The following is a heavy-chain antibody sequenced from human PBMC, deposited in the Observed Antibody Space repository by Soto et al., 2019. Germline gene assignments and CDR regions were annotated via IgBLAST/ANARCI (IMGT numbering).Heavy chain of an antibody. J-gene: IGHJ6*02. D-gene: IGHD2-8*01. CDR1: GDTFTRYG. Sequence: QGQLVQSGAEVKKPGASVKVSCKASGDTFTRYGISGVSQAPGRGLEGMVWISGYNGDTKYAQKFQCRVTMTIDTSTTTVYMELRSLTSDDTAVYYCAKNGQPPYYYYGMDVWGQGTTVTVS. CDR2: ISGYNGDT. CDR3: AKNGQPPYYYYGMDV. V-gene: IGHV1-18*01.